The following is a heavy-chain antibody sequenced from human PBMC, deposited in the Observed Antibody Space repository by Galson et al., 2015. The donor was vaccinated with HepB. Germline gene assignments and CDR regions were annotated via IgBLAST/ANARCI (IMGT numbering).Heavy chain of an antibody. J-gene: IGHJ4*02. V-gene: IGHV5-51*01. D-gene: IGHD3-22*01. Sequence: QSGAEVKKPGESLKTSCKGSGYSFTSYWIGWVRQMPGKGLEWMGIIYPGDSDTRYSPSFQGQVTISADKSISTAYLQWSSLKASDTAMYYCARQARGDSSGYYEWDYWGQGTLVTVSS. CDR1: GYSFTSYW. CDR3: ARQARGDSSGYYEWDY. CDR2: IYPGDSDT.